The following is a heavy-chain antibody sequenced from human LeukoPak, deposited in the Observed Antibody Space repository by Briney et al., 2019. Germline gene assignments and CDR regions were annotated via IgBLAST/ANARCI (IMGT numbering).Heavy chain of an antibody. CDR2: ISYDGSNK. CDR3: ARGLATVTTIPDY. Sequence: GRSLRLSCAASGFTFSSYAMHWIRQDPGKGLEWVAVISYDGSNKYYADSVKGRFTISRDNSKNTLYLQMNSLRAEDTAVYYCARGLATVTTIPDYWGQGTLVTVSS. J-gene: IGHJ4*02. D-gene: IGHD4-17*01. CDR1: GFTFSSYA. V-gene: IGHV3-30-3*01.